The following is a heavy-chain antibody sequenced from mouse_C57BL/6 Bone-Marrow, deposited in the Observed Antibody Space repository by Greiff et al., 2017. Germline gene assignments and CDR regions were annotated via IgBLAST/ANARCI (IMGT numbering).Heavy chain of an antibody. CDR3: ARAGTKYFDV. Sequence: QVQLQQSGAELARPGASVKLSCKASGYTFTSYGISWVKQRTGQGLEWIGEIYPRSGNTYYNEEFKGKATLTVDKSSSTAYIELRSLTSEDSAVYVCARAGTKYFDVWGTETTVTVSS. J-gene: IGHJ1*03. D-gene: IGHD4-1*01. V-gene: IGHV1-81*01. CDR2: IYPRSGNT. CDR1: GYTFTSYG.